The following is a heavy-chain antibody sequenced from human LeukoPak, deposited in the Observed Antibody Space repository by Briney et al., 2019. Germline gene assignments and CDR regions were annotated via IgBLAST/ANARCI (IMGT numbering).Heavy chain of an antibody. CDR3: AREHLYGDYDY. CDR1: GGYIRSYS. D-gene: IGHD4-17*01. J-gene: IGHJ4*02. CDR2: IYTSGST. Sequence: SETLSLTCTVSGGYIRSYSWSWIRQPAGKGLQWIGRIYTSGSTNYNPSLKRRVTMSVDTSKNRFSLKLSSVTAADTAVYYCAREHLYGDYDYWGQETLVTVSS. V-gene: IGHV4-4*07.